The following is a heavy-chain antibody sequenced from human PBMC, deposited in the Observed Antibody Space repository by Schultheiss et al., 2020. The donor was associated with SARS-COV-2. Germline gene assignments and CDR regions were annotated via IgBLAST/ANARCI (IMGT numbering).Heavy chain of an antibody. D-gene: IGHD3-10*01. CDR1: GFTFSSYG. CDR2: IWYDGSNK. CDR3: ARESSEHGSGSYYGLNGMDV. Sequence: GGSLRLSCAASGFTFSSYGMHWVRQAPGKGLEWVAVIWYDGSNKYYADSVKGRFTISRDNSKNTLYLQMNSLRAEDTAVYYCARESSEHGSGSYYGLNGMDVWGQGTTVTVSS. J-gene: IGHJ6*02. V-gene: IGHV3-33*01.